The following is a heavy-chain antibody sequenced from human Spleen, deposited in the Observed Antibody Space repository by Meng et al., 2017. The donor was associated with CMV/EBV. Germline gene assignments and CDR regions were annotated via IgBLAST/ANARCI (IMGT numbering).Heavy chain of an antibody. J-gene: IGHJ5*02. Sequence: GESLKISCAASGFTFSSYSMNWVRQAPGKGLEWVSYISSSSSTIYYADSVKGRFTISRDNAKNSLYLQMNSLRAEDTAVYYCAKSLYYDSSGYYYHWGQGTLVTVSS. D-gene: IGHD3-22*01. CDR1: GFTFSSYS. V-gene: IGHV3-48*04. CDR3: AKSLYYDSSGYYYH. CDR2: ISSSSSTI.